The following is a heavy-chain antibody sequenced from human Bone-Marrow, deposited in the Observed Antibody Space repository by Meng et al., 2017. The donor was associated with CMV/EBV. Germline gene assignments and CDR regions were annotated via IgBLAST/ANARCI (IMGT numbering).Heavy chain of an antibody. CDR1: GFTFISYG. D-gene: IGHD5-12*01. V-gene: IGHV3-30*02. Sequence: GESLKISCAASGFTFISYGMHWVRQAPGKGLEWVAFIRYDGSNKYYADSVKGRFTISRDNSKNSLYLQMNSLRAEDTAVYYCARAPGRGPYGGYVPGWFDPWGQGTLVTVSS. CDR3: ARAPGRGPYGGYVPGWFDP. J-gene: IGHJ5*02. CDR2: IRYDGSNK.